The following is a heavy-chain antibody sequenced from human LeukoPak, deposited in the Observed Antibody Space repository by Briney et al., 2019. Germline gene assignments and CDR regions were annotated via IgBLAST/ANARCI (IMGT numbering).Heavy chain of an antibody. Sequence: GGSLRLSCAASGFTFSSHAMSWVRQAPGEGLEWVSSISGSGGSTYYADSVKGRFTISRDSSQNTLYLQMNSLRAEDTAVYYCAKEVGMAATGTRGDFDYWGQGTLVTVSS. J-gene: IGHJ4*02. CDR3: AKEVGMAATGTRGDFDY. CDR2: ISGSGGST. V-gene: IGHV3-23*01. D-gene: IGHD6-13*01. CDR1: GFTFSSHA.